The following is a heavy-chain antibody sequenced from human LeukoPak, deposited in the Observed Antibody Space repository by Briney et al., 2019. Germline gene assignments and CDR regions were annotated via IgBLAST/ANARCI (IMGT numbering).Heavy chain of an antibody. CDR3: ARVARTLYCGGDCPHDAFDI. CDR2: IIPIFGTA. V-gene: IGHV1-69*13. J-gene: IGHJ3*02. CDR1: GGTFSSYA. Sequence: SVKVSCKASGGTFSSYAISWVRQAPGQGLEWVGGIIPIFGTANYAQKFQGRVTITADESTSTTYMELSSLRSEDTAVYYCARVARTLYCGGDCPHDAFDIWGQGTMVTVSS. D-gene: IGHD2-21*02.